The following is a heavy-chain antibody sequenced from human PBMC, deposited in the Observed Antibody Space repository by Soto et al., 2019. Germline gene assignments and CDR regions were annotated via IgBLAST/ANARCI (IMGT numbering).Heavy chain of an antibody. Sequence: GGSLRLSXAASGFTISSNAMYWVRQAPGKGLEWVSGISDRGDTTHYADSVKGRFTISRDTSKNTLYLQLNTLRADDSAVYYCAKDKPGTTSFDYWGQGTLVTVS. D-gene: IGHD1-1*01. CDR1: GFTISSNA. CDR2: ISDRGDTT. V-gene: IGHV3-23*01. J-gene: IGHJ4*02. CDR3: AKDKPGTTSFDY.